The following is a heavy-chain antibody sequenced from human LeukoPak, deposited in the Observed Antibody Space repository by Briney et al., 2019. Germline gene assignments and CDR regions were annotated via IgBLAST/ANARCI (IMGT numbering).Heavy chain of an antibody. V-gene: IGHV3-23*01. J-gene: IGHJ4*02. Sequence: GASLRLSCAASGFTFSSYAMSWVRQAPGKGLEWVSAISGSGGSTYYADSVKGRFTISRDNSKNTLYLQMNSLRAEDTAVYYCAGSAYTYGTPYYFDFWGQGTLVTVSS. CDR1: GFTFSSYA. D-gene: IGHD5-18*01. CDR3: AGSAYTYGTPYYFDF. CDR2: ISGSGGST.